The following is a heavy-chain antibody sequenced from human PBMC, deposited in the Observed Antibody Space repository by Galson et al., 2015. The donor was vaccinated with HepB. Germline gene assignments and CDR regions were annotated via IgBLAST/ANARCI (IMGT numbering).Heavy chain of an antibody. CDR2: IYYSGST. J-gene: IGHJ4*02. CDR1: GGSISSSSYY. D-gene: IGHD4-17*01. V-gene: IGHV4-39*07. Sequence: SETLSLTCTVSGGSISSSSYYWGWIRQPPGKGLEWIGSIYYSGSTYYNPSLKSRVTISVDTSKNQFSLKLSSVTAADTAVYYCAREVSVTPDRYTPYYFDYWDQGTLVTVSS. CDR3: AREVSVTPDRYTPYYFDY.